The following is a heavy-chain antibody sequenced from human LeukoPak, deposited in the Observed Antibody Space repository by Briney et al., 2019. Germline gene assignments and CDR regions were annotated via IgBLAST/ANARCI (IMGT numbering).Heavy chain of an antibody. D-gene: IGHD6-6*01. V-gene: IGHV3-7*01. CDR1: GFTFSNYW. Sequence: PGGSLRLSCAASGFTFSNYWMSWVRQAPGKRLEWVANIKQDGSEKYYVDSVKGRFTISRDNAKNSLYLQMNSLRAADTAVYYCARDRLAACPTQYYYYGMDVWGQGTTVTVSS. CDR2: IKQDGSEK. J-gene: IGHJ6*02. CDR3: ARDRLAACPTQYYYYGMDV.